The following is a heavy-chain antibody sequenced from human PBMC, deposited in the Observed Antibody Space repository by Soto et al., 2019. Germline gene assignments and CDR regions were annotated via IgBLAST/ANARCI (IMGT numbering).Heavy chain of an antibody. CDR1: GGSISSGGYY. Sequence: SETLSLTCTVSGGSISSGGYYWSWIRQHPGKGLEWIGYIYYSGSTYYNPSLKSRVTISVDTSKNQFSLKLSSVTAADTAVYYCARDSLYGGNSVFDYWGQGTLVTVSS. CDR2: IYYSGST. V-gene: IGHV4-31*03. D-gene: IGHD4-17*01. J-gene: IGHJ4*02. CDR3: ARDSLYGGNSVFDY.